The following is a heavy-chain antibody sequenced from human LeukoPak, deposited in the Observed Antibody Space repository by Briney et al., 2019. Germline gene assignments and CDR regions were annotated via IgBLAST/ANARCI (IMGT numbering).Heavy chain of an antibody. Sequence: GASVKVSCKVSGYTLTELSMHWVRQAPGKGLEWMGGFDPEDGETIYAQKFQGRVTMTRDMPTTTVYLDLSSLRSEDTTVYYCARGRLNYNSGGYYENPHLDYWGQGTLVTVSS. CDR1: GYTLTELS. V-gene: IGHV1-24*01. J-gene: IGHJ4*02. CDR3: ARGRLNYNSGGYYENPHLDY. CDR2: FDPEDGET. D-gene: IGHD3-22*01.